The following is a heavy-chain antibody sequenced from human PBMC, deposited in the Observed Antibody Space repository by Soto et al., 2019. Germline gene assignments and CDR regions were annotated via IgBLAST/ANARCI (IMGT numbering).Heavy chain of an antibody. D-gene: IGHD3-22*01. CDR3: AREDYYDSSGFSWGFDP. CDR2: IYYSGGT. V-gene: IGHV4-59*01. Sequence: SETLSLTCTVSGGSISSYYWSWIRQPPGKGLEWIGYIYYSGGTNYNPSLKSRVTISVDTSKNQFSLKLSSVTAADTAVYYCAREDYYDSSGFSWGFDPWGQGTLVTVSS. J-gene: IGHJ5*02. CDR1: GGSISSYY.